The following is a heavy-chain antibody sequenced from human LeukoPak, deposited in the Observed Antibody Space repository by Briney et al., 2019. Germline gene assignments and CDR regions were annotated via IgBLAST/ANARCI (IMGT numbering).Heavy chain of an antibody. CDR1: GFTFSSYG. J-gene: IGHJ4*02. D-gene: IGHD3-22*01. CDR2: ISYDGSNK. Sequence: GGSLRLSCAASGFTFSSYGMHWVRQAPGKGLEWVAVISYDGSNKYYADSVKGRFTISRDNSKNTLYLQMNSLRAEDTAVYYCANYDSRVDWGQGTLATVSS. V-gene: IGHV3-30*18. CDR3: ANYDSRVD.